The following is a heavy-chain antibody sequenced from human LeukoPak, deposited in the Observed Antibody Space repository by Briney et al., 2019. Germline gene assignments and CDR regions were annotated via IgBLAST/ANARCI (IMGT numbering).Heavy chain of an antibody. Sequence: PSETLSLTCTVSGGSISSYYWSWIRQPPGKGLEWIGYIYYSGSTNYNPSPKSRVTISVDTSKNQFSLKLSSVTAADTAVYYCASLDTVAGYGMDVWGQGTTVTVSS. J-gene: IGHJ6*02. V-gene: IGHV4-59*08. CDR3: ASLDTVAGYGMDV. CDR2: IYYSGST. D-gene: IGHD6-19*01. CDR1: GGSISSYY.